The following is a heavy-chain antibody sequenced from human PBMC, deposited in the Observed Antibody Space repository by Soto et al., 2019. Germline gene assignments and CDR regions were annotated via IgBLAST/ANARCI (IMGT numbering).Heavy chain of an antibody. CDR3: ARGYYDSGHGYDL. V-gene: IGHV5-10-1*01. J-gene: IGHJ5*02. CDR2: IDPSDSYT. CDR1: GYSFTSYW. D-gene: IGHD3-10*01. Sequence: GESLKISCKGSGYSFTSYWISWVRQMPGKGLEWMGRIDPSDSYTNYSPSFQGHVSFSVDNSINTVYLQWTSLKTADTGMYFCARGYYDSGHGYDLWGQGTQVTVSS.